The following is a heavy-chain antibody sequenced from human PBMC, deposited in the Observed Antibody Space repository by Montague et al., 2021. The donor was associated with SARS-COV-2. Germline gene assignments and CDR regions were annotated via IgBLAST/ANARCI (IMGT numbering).Heavy chain of an antibody. Sequence: SETLSLTCTVSGGSISSYYWSWIRQPPGKGLEWIGYIYDSGSTNYKSSLRSRVTISVDTSKNQFSLKLNSVTAADTAVYYCARHRRSRDGNFDYWGQGTLVTVSS. D-gene: IGHD1-1*01. CDR1: GGSISSYY. J-gene: IGHJ4*02. V-gene: IGHV4-59*08. CDR3: ARHRRSRDGNFDY. CDR2: IYDSGST.